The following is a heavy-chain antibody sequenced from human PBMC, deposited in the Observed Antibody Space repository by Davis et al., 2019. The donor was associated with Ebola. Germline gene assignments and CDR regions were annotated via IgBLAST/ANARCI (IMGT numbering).Heavy chain of an antibody. V-gene: IGHV3-21*01. D-gene: IGHD3-10*01. CDR3: ATRQTPVIRLYGMDV. Sequence: GESLKISCAASGFTFSSYSMNWVRQAPGKGLEWVSSISSSSSYIYYADSVKGRFTISRDNAKNSLYLQMNSLRAEDTAVYYCATRQTPVIRLYGMDVWGQGTTVIVSS. CDR1: GFTFSSYS. CDR2: ISSSSSYI. J-gene: IGHJ6*02.